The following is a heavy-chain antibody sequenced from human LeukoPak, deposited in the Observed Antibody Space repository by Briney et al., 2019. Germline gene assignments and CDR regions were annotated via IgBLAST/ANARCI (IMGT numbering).Heavy chain of an antibody. CDR2: ISGSGGTT. CDR1: GFTFSSYA. V-gene: IGHV3-23*01. Sequence: GGSLRLSCAASGFTFSSYAMSWVRQAPGKGLEWVSAISGSGGTTYYADSVKGRFTISRDNSKSTLYVQMNSLRAEDTAVYYCAKDLDCSSTSCYPDYWGQGTLVTVSS. J-gene: IGHJ4*02. CDR3: AKDLDCSSTSCYPDY. D-gene: IGHD2-2*01.